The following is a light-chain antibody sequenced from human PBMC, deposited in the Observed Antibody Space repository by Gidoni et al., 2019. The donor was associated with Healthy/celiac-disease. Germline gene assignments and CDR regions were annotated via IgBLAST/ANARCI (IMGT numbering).Light chain of an antibody. CDR1: SSDVGGYNY. CDR2: DVS. CDR3: SSYTSNSTLV. V-gene: IGLV2-14*04. Sequence: SPGQSITISCTGTSSDVGGYNYVSWYQQHPGKAPKLMIYDVSNRPSGVSNRFSGSKSGNTASLTISGLQAEDEADYYCSSYTSNSTLVFGGGTKLTVL. J-gene: IGLJ2*01.